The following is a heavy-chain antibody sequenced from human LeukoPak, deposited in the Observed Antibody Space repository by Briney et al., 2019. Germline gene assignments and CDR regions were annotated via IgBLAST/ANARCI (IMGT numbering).Heavy chain of an antibody. CDR1: GFTFSSYS. J-gene: IGHJ3*01. V-gene: IGHV3-74*01. CDR2: INPDGSTT. CDR3: AKSRATTADPDAFDV. D-gene: IGHD1-1*01. Sequence: GGSLRLSCAASGFTFSSYSINWVRQAPGKGLEWVSRINPDGSTTTYADSVKGRFTISRDNAENTVYLQMNSLRAEDTAVYYCAKSRATTADPDAFDVWGQGTVVTVYS.